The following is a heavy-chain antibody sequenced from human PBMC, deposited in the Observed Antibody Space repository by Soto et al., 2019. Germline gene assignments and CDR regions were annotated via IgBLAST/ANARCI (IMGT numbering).Heavy chain of an antibody. J-gene: IGHJ4*02. D-gene: IGHD2-2*01. CDR3: AKGRGGGPYQLYYFDY. CDR2: ISYDGSNK. CDR1: GFTFSSYG. V-gene: IGHV3-30*18. Sequence: QVQLVESGGGVVQPGRSLRLSCAASGFTFSSYGMHWVRQAPGKGLEWVAVISYDGSNKYYADSVKGRFTISRDNSKNTLYLQMNSLIAEDTAVYYCAKGRGGGPYQLYYFDYWGQGTLVTVSS.